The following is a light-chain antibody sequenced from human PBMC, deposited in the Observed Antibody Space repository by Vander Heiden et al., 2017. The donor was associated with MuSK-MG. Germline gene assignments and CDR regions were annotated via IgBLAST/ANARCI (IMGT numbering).Light chain of an antibody. CDR1: QSVSSN. J-gene: IGKJ3*01. CDR2: GAS. V-gene: IGKV3-15*01. CDR3: QQYNNWPPVT. Sequence: EIVMTQSPATLSVSPGERDTLSCRASQSVSSNSAWYQQKPGQAPRLLIYGASTRATGIPARFSGSGYGKEFTLTISSRQSEDFAVYYCQQYNNWPPVTFGHGTKVDIK.